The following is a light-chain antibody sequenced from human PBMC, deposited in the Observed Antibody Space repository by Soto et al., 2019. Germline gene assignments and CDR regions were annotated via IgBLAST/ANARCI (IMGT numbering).Light chain of an antibody. CDR1: QSVTTY. J-gene: IGKJ2*02. CDR3: QQYDFSPRT. V-gene: IGKV3-20*01. CDR2: GAV. Sequence: EIVLTQSPGTLSLSPGERATLSCRASQSVTTYVAWYQQKPGQAPRLLIYGAVPRATGIPDRIIGSGSGTVYSLIISRLEPEEVSVFYCQQYDFSPRTFGPGTKLEIK.